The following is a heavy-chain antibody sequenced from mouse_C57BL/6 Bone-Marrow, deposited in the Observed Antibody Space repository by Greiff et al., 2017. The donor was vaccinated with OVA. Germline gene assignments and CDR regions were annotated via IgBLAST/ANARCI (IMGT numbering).Heavy chain of an antibody. Sequence: VHLVESGPGLVAPSQSLSITCTVSGFSLTSYAISWVRQPPGKGLEWLGVIWTGGGTNYNSALKSRLSISKDNSKSQVFLKMNSLQTDDTARYYCARVDYYGSSLAWFAYWGQGTLVTVSA. D-gene: IGHD1-1*01. CDR3: ARVDYYGSSLAWFAY. V-gene: IGHV2-9-1*01. CDR1: GFSLTSYA. CDR2: IWTGGGT. J-gene: IGHJ3*01.